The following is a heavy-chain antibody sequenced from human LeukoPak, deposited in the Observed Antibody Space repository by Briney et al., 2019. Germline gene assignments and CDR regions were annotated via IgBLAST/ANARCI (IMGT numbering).Heavy chain of an antibody. CDR3: ARLGDSSSVDY. D-gene: IGHD6-13*01. V-gene: IGHV3-48*03. CDR1: GFTFSSYE. Sequence: PGGSLRLSCAASGFTFSSYEMNWVRQAPGKGLEWVSYISSSGSTIYYADSVKGRFTISRDNAKNSLYLQMNSLRAEDAAVYYCARLGDSSSVDYWGQGTLVTVSS. CDR2: ISSSGSTI. J-gene: IGHJ4*02.